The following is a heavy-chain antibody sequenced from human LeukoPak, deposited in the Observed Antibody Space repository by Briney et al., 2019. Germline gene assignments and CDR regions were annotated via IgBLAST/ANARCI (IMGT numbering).Heavy chain of an antibody. J-gene: IGHJ6*02. CDR1: GFLVSHNY. V-gene: IGHV3-53*01. CDR2: IYIDGTT. CDR3: ARDLGYRYGMDV. Sequence: GSLRLSCAASGFLVSHNYMTWVRQAPGKGLEWISVIYIDGTTYYADSVKGRFTISRDNSKNTLYLQMNSLRAEDTAVYYCARDLGYRYGMDVWGQGTTVTVSS. D-gene: IGHD3-16*02.